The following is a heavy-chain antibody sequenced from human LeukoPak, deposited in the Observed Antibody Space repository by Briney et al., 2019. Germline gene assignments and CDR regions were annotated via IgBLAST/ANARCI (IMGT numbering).Heavy chain of an antibody. J-gene: IGHJ6*02. D-gene: IGHD3-22*01. V-gene: IGHV4-34*01. CDR1: GVSFSGYY. CDR2: INHSGST. CDR3: ARGPHSSSYYYYYYYGMDV. Sequence: SETLSLTCAVYGVSFSGYYWSWIRQPPGKGLEWIGEINHSGSTNYNPSLKSRVTISVETSKNQFSLKLSSLTAADTAVYYCARGPHSSSYYYYYYYGMDVWGQGTTVTVSS.